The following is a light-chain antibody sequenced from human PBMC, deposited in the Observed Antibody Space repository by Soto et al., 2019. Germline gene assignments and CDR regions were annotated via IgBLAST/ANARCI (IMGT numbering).Light chain of an antibody. J-gene: IGKJ2*01. V-gene: IGKV1-17*03. CDR3: LQHNSFPYT. CDR2: STA. Sequence: DIQMTQSPSAMAASVGDRVTITCRASQGISNSLAWFQQKPGNVPRRLMYSTATLQSGVPSRFSGSGSGTEFTLTISSLQPEDVATYYCLQHNSFPYTFGQGTKLEIK. CDR1: QGISNS.